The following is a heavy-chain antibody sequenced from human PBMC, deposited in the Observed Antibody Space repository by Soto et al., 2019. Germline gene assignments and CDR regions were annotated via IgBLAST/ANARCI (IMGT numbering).Heavy chain of an antibody. J-gene: IGHJ5*02. V-gene: IGHV4-39*01. Sequence: SETLSLTCTVSGGSISRSTYYWGWIRQPPGKGLEWIGSIYYSGSTYYRPSLKSRVTISVDTSKNQFSLKLSSVTAADTTVYYCARQVPAAIRLGWFDPWGQGTLVTVSS. D-gene: IGHD2-2*02. CDR2: IYYSGST. CDR1: GGSISRSTYY. CDR3: ARQVPAAIRLGWFDP.